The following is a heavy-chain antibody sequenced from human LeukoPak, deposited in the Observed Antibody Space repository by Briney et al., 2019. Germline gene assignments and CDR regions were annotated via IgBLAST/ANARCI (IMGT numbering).Heavy chain of an antibody. CDR1: GGSISSYY. D-gene: IGHD4-17*01. V-gene: IGHV4-59*01. CDR3: ARDGPYGDPPFGY. CDR2: IYYSGST. Sequence: SETLSLTCTVSGGSISSYYWSWIRQPPGKGLEWIGYIYYSGSTNYNPSLKSRVTISVDTSKNQFSLKLSSVTAADTAVYYCARDGPYGDPPFGYWGQGTLATVSS. J-gene: IGHJ4*02.